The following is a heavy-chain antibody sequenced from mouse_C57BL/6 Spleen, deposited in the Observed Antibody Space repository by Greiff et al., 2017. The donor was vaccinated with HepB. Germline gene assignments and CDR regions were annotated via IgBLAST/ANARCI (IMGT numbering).Heavy chain of an antibody. V-gene: IGHV1-52*01. J-gene: IGHJ1*03. Sequence: VQLQQSGAELVRPGSSVKLSCKASGYTFTSYWMHWVKQRPIQGLEWIGNIDPSDSETHYNQKFKDKATLTVDKSSSTAYMQLSSLTSEDSAVYYGARSSYYGSSHWYFDVWGTGTTVTVSS. CDR2: IDPSDSET. CDR3: ARSSYYGSSHWYFDV. CDR1: GYTFTSYW. D-gene: IGHD1-1*01.